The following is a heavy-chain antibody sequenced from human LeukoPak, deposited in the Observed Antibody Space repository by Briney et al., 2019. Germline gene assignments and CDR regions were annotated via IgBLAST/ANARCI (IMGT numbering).Heavy chain of an antibody. V-gene: IGHV4-34*01. CDR2: INYSGST. J-gene: IGHJ3*02. Sequence: SETLSLTCAVYGGSFSGYYWSWIRQPPGKGLEWIGEINYSGSTNYNPSLKSRVTISVDTSKNQFSLKLSSVTAADTAVYYCARPRGYSSSWYVAFDIWGQGTMVTVSS. CDR1: GGSFSGYY. CDR3: ARPRGYSSSWYVAFDI. D-gene: IGHD6-13*01.